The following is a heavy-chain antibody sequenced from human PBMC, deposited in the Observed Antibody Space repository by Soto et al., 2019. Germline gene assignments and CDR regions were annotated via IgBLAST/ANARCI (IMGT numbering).Heavy chain of an antibody. CDR2: ISYDGSNK. D-gene: IGHD6-6*01. CDR1: GVTFSSYA. V-gene: IGHV3-30-3*01. CDR3: ARGGDSSSSFGWFDP. J-gene: IGHJ5*02. Sequence: GGSLRRSYAASGVTFSSYAMQRGRQAQCKGLEWVAVISYDGSNKYYADSVKGRFNISRDNSKNTPYVQMNSLRAEDTAVYYCARGGDSSSSFGWFDPWGQGTLVTVSS.